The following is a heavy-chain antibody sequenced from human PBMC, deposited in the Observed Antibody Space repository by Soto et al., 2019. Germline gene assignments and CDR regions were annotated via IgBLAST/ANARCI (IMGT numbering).Heavy chain of an antibody. J-gene: IGHJ4*02. CDR1: GYTFTSYY. Sequence: ASVKVSCKASGYTFTSYYMHWVRQAPGQGLERMGIINPSGGSTSYAQKFQGRVTLTRDTSTITVYMELSSLRSEDTAVYYCARDCYDSSGYYYSLGYWGQGTLVTVSS. V-gene: IGHV1-46*01. D-gene: IGHD3-22*01. CDR2: INPSGGST. CDR3: ARDCYDSSGYYYSLGY.